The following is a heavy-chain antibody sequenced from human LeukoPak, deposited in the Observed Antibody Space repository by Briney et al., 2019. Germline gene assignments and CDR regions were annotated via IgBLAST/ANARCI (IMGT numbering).Heavy chain of an antibody. CDR3: ARDSGQHYDRLDC. J-gene: IGHJ4*02. D-gene: IGHD3-16*01. CDR2: ISTSGNTV. CDR1: GFTFSSYS. Sequence: PGGSLRLSCTASGFTFSSYSMNWIRQAPGKGLEWVSYISTSGNTVYYADSVMGRFTISRDNADNSLYLQMNSLRAEDTAVYFCARDSGQHYDRLDCWGQGTLVTVSS. V-gene: IGHV3-48*01.